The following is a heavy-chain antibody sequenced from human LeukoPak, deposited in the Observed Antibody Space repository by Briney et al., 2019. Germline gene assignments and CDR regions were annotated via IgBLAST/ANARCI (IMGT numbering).Heavy chain of an antibody. J-gene: IGHJ4*02. D-gene: IGHD2-15*01. V-gene: IGHV1-46*01. Sequence: VASVKVSCKASGYTFTNYYIHWVRQAPGQGLEWMGIISPSGGSTAYAQRFQGRVTVTRDTSTSTVYMELSSLRSEDTAVYYCARGPSQQDFDHWGQGTLVTVSS. CDR1: GYTFTNYY. CDR2: ISPSGGST. CDR3: ARGPSQQDFDH.